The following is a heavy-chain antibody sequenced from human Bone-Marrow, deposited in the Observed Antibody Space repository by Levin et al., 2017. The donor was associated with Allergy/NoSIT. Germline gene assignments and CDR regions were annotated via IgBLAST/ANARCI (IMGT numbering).Heavy chain of an antibody. V-gene: IGHV4-4*02. CDR2: IYHSGST. CDR3: ARLPYDSSGPTRGPFDY. J-gene: IGHJ4*02. CDR1: GGSISSSNW. D-gene: IGHD3-22*01. Sequence: GSLRLSCAVSGGSISSSNWWSWVRQPPGKGLEWIGEIYHSGSTNYNPSLKSRVTISVDKSKNQFSLKLSSVSAADTAVYYCARLPYDSSGPTRGPFDYWGQGTLVTVSS.